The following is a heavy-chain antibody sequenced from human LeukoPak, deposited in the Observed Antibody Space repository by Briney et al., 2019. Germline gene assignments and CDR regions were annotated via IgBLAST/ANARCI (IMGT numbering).Heavy chain of an antibody. D-gene: IGHD3-22*01. Sequence: SQTLSLTCTVSGGSISSGGYYWSCIRQHPGKGLEWIGCIYYSGSTYYNPSLKSRVTIPVDTSKNQFSLKLSSVTAADTAVYYCARAGDYYDSSGYPYYFDYWGQGTLVTVSS. CDR3: ARAGDYYDSSGYPYYFDY. CDR1: GGSISSGGYY. J-gene: IGHJ4*02. V-gene: IGHV4-31*03. CDR2: IYYSGST.